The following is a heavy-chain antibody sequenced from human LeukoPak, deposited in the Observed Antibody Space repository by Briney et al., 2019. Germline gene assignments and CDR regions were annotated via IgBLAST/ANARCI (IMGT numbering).Heavy chain of an antibody. J-gene: IGHJ4*02. D-gene: IGHD6-13*01. CDR1: GYSFTSYW. Sequence: GESLKISCKGSGYSFTSYWIGWVRQMPGKGLEWMGIIYPGDSDTRYRPSFQGQVTISADKSISTAYLQWSSLKASDTAMYYCARSQLPGKIAAAGLFDYWGQGTLVTVSS. CDR2: IYPGDSDT. CDR3: ARSQLPGKIAAAGLFDY. V-gene: IGHV5-51*01.